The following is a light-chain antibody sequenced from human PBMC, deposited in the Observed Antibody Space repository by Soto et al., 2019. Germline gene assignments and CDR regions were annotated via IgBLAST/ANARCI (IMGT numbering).Light chain of an antibody. CDR1: QRVYSSY. Sequence: EIMLTQSPGTLSLSPGERFTLSFGAIQRVYSSYLAWYQQRPGQAPRLLFYDASIRATGIPDRFSGSGSGTDFSLTISRLEPEDFAVYYCHQYASSPWTFGQGTKADI. CDR2: DAS. CDR3: HQYASSPWT. J-gene: IGKJ1*01. V-gene: IGKV3-20*01.